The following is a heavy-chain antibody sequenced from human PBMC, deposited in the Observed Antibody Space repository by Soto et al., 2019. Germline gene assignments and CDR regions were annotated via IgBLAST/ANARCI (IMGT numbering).Heavy chain of an antibody. CDR1: GYSISSSNW. V-gene: IGHV4-28*01. D-gene: IGHD5-12*01. J-gene: IGHJ5*02. CDR3: ARMGYSGYEIDNWFDP. CDR2: IYYSGTT. Sequence: SETLSLTCAVSGYSISSSNWWGWIRQPPGKGLEWIGYIYYSGTTYYNPSLKSRVTISVDTSKNQFSLKLSSVTAADTAVYYCARMGYSGYEIDNWFDPWGQGTLVTVSS.